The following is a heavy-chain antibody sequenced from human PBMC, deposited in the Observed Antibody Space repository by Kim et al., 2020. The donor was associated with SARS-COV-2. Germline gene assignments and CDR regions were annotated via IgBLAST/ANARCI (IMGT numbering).Heavy chain of an antibody. V-gene: IGHV3-33*06. CDR3: AKAVAAAGLLPDY. J-gene: IGHJ4*02. D-gene: IGHD6-13*01. Sequence: GGSLRLSCAASGFTFSSYGMHWVRQAPGKGLEWVAVIWYDGSNKYYADSVMGRFTISRDNSKNTLYLQMNSLRAEDTAVYYCAKAVAAAGLLPDYWGQGTLVTVSS. CDR2: IWYDGSNK. CDR1: GFTFSSYG.